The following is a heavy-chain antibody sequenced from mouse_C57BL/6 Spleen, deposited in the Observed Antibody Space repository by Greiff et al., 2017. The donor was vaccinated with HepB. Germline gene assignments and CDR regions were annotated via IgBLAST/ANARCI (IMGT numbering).Heavy chain of an antibody. CDR3: ARDGLGYAMDY. J-gene: IGHJ4*01. Sequence: VQLKESGGGLVKPGGSLKLSCAASGFTFSSYAMSWVRQTPEKRLEWVATISDGGSYTYYPDNVKGRFTISRDNAKNNLYLQMSHLKSEDTAMYYCARDGLGYAMDYWGQGTSVTVSS. CDR1: GFTFSSYA. CDR2: ISDGGSYT. V-gene: IGHV5-4*01. D-gene: IGHD4-1*01.